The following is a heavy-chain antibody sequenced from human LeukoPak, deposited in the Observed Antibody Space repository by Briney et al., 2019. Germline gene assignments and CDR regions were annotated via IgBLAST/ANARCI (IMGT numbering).Heavy chain of an antibody. CDR1: GFTFSSYA. D-gene: IGHD3-3*01. CDR3: AKSRSYDFWSGYYWFDY. J-gene: IGHJ5*01. Sequence: GGSLRLSCAASGFTFSSYAMSWVRQAPGKGLEWVSAISGSGGSTYYADSVKGRFTISRDNSKNTLYLQMNSLRAEDTAVYYCAKSRSYDFWSGYYWFDYWGQGTLVTVSS. V-gene: IGHV3-23*01. CDR2: ISGSGGST.